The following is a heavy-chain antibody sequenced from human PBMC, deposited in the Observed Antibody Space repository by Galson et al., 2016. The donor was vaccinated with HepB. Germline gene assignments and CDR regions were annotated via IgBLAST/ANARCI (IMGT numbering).Heavy chain of an antibody. CDR3: TREPSAAIALAVYGQYYYGMEV. V-gene: IGHV3-21*06. CDR1: GFSFNIYS. J-gene: IGHJ6*02. D-gene: IGHD2-8*01. CDR2: ISSSSTYI. Sequence: SLRLSCAASGFSFNIYSMHWVRQAPGKGLEWVSSISSSSTYIYYADSVKGRFTISRDNAKTTVYLQMDSLRGEDTAVYDRTREPSAAIALAVYGQYYYGMEVWGQGTTVIVSS.